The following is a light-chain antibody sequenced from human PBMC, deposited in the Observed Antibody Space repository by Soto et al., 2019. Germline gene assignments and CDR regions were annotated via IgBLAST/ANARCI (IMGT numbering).Light chain of an antibody. V-gene: IGLV1-51*02. Sequence: QSVLTQPPSVSAAPGQKVTISCSGSSSNIGKNHVSWYQQVPGTAPKLLIYESNKRPSGIPDRFSGSKSGTSATLGIAGLQTGDEADYYCGTWDSSLTAVLFGGGTKLTVI. CDR3: GTWDSSLTAVL. CDR2: ESN. CDR1: SSNIGKNH. J-gene: IGLJ2*01.